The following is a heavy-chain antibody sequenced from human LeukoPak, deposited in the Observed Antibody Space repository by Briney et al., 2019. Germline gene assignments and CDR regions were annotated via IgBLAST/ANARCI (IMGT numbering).Heavy chain of an antibody. CDR2: IYTSRVT. CDR3: ARAGGVLGYFDL. J-gene: IGHJ4*02. Sequence: SETLSLTCTVSGGSISSGNYYWTWIRQSAGKRLEWIGRIYTSRVTTYNPSLKGRVTISLDTSRNQFSLRLTSVTAADTAVYYCARAGGVLGYFDLWGQGTLVTVSS. V-gene: IGHV4-61*02. CDR1: GGSISSGNYY. D-gene: IGHD3-10*01.